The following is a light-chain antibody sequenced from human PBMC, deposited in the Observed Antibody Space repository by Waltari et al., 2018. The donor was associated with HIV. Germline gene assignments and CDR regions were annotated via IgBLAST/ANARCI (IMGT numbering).Light chain of an antibody. CDR3: QSYDSSLNRV. CDR1: SYNIGAGSD. CDR2: GDS. Sequence: QSVLTQPPSVSGAPGQGVTISCTGGSYNIGAGSDVHWYQQLPGTAPKLVIYGDSNRPLGVPDRFSGSKSGTSASLAITGLQAEDEADYYCQSYDSSLNRVFGGGTKLTVL. J-gene: IGLJ2*01. V-gene: IGLV1-40*01.